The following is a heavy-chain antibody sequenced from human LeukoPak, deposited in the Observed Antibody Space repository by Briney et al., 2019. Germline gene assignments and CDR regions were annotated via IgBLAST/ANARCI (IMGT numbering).Heavy chain of an antibody. J-gene: IGHJ4*02. D-gene: IGHD6-19*01. CDR3: ARVIYSGWQGELSD. V-gene: IGHV3-74*01. CDR2: INSDGSTT. Sequence: GGSLRLSCAASGFTFSGYWMHWVRRAPGKGLVWVSRINSDGSTTSYADSVMGRFTISRDNAKNTLYLQMNSLRAEDTAVYYCARVIYSGWQGELSDWGQGTLVTVSS. CDR1: GFTFSGYW.